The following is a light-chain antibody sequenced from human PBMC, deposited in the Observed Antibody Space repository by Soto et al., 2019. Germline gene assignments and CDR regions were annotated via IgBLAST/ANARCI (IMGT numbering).Light chain of an antibody. CDR2: EVN. CDR3: CSYAGDTTFFV. CDR1: SSDVGSYYP. Sequence: SVLTQPAYMSGSPGQSITISCTGTSSDVGSYYPVSWFQQHPGKAPKLIIYEVNKRPSGVSDRFSGSKSGNTASLTISGLQAADEAEYYCCSYAGDTTFFVFGTGTKVTVL. V-gene: IGLV2-23*02. J-gene: IGLJ1*01.